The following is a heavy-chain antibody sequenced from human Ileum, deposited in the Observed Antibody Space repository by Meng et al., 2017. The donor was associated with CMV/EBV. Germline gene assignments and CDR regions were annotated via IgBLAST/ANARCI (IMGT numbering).Heavy chain of an antibody. Sequence: GPRLVNPAETLAPTFPASCAPISSGGHSWSWFRQPPGKRLEWIGSMYFSGIADYNPSLKSRVIISLHATQKQFSLRLTSVTAADSAVYFCARDLTNKWFYYWGQGTLVTVSS. V-gene: IGHV4-39*07. CDR1: CAPISSGGHS. D-gene: IGHD1-26*01. J-gene: IGHJ4*02. CDR2: MYFSGIA. CDR3: ARDLTNKWFYY.